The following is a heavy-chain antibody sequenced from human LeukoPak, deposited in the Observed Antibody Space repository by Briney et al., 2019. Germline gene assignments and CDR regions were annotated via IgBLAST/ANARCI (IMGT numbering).Heavy chain of an antibody. V-gene: IGHV1-18*01. CDR2: ISAYNGNT. CDR3: ARRALWFGEYYFDY. D-gene: IGHD3-10*01. Sequence: GASVRVSCKASGYTFTSYGISWVRQAPGQGLEWMGWISAYNGNTNYAQKLQGRVTMTTDTSTSTAYMELRSLRSDDTAVYYCARRALWFGEYYFDYWGQGTLVTVSS. J-gene: IGHJ4*02. CDR1: GYTFTSYG.